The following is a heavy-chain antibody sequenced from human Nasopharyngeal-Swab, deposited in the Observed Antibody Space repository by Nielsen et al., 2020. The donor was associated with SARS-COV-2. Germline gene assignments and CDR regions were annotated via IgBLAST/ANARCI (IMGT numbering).Heavy chain of an antibody. J-gene: IGHJ4*02. CDR2: INHSGST. D-gene: IGHD2-2*01. Sequence: WIRQPPGKGLKWIGEINHSGSTNYDPSLKSRVTISVDTSKNQFSLKLSSVTAADTAVYYCARADYQLDYWGQGTLVTVSS. CDR3: ARADYQLDY. V-gene: IGHV4-34*01.